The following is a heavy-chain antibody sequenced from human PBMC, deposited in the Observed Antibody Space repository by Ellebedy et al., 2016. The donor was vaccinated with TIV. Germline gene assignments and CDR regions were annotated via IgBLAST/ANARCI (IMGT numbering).Heavy chain of an antibody. CDR1: GFTFSSNG. CDR3: ARQSQKMATIPGDLGY. Sequence: PGGSLRLSCVASGFTFSSNGMHWVRQAPGKGLEWPPVTWYDGSNKFYADSVKGRFTISRDNAKNSLYLQMNSLRAEDTAVYYCARQSQKMATIPGDLGYWGQGTLVTVTS. D-gene: IGHD5-24*01. J-gene: IGHJ4*02. CDR2: TWYDGSNK. V-gene: IGHV3-33*01.